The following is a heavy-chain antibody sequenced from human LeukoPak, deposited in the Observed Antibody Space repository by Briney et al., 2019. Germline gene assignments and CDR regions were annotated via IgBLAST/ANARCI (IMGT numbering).Heavy chain of an antibody. Sequence: KPVGSLRLSCAASGFTFSDYYMSWIRQAPGKGLEWVSYISSSGSTIYYADSVKGRFTISRDNAKNSLYLQMNSLRAEDTAVYYCAREEYDSSGYYSLLYWGQGTLVTVSS. CDR2: ISSSGSTI. D-gene: IGHD3-22*01. CDR3: AREEYDSSGYYSLLY. V-gene: IGHV3-11*04. CDR1: GFTFSDYY. J-gene: IGHJ4*02.